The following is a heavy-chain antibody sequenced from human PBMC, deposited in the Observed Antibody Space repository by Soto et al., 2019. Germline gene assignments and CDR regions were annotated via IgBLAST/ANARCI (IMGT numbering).Heavy chain of an antibody. CDR2: VYYSGSV. J-gene: IGHJ6*02. V-gene: IGHV4-30-4*01. CDR3: AREDDGGDRDYYGLDV. D-gene: IGHD2-21*02. Sequence: WIWIRQPPGKGLEWIGYVYYSGSVLYNPSLKNRLNISVDTSKNQFSLRLTSVTAADTAVYFCAREDDGGDRDYYGLDVWGQGTTVTVSS.